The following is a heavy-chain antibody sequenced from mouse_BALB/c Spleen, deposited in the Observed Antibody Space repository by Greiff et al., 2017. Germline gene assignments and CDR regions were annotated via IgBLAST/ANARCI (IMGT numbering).Heavy chain of an antibody. V-gene: IGHV5-6-5*01. D-gene: IGHD2-1*01. CDR3: ARDGNDAMDY. CDR2: ISSGGST. J-gene: IGHJ4*01. CDR1: GFTFSSYA. Sequence: EVHLVESGGGLVKPGGSLKLSCAASGFTFSSYAMSWVRQTPEKRLEWVASISSGGSTYYPDSVKGRFTISRDNARNILYLQMSRLRSEDTAMYYCARDGNDAMDYWGQGTSVTVSS.